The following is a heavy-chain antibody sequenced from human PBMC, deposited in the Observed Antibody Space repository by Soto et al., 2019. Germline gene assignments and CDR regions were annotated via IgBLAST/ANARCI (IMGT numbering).Heavy chain of an antibody. Sequence: PGGSLRLSCAASGFTLSSFWMTWVRQAPGKGLGWVASIKQDGSEKYYVDSVKGRFTVSRDNARNTLYLQMNSLRVEDTAVYYCARPPHGMDVWGPGTTVTVSS. CDR3: ARPPHGMDV. J-gene: IGHJ6*02. CDR1: GFTLSSFW. V-gene: IGHV3-7*03. CDR2: IKQDGSEK.